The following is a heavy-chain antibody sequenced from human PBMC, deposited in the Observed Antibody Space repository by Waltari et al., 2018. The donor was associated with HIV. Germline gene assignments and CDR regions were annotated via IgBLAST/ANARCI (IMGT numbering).Heavy chain of an antibody. CDR3: ARLGDIVATIDSD. CDR1: GCSCTRHW. D-gene: IGHD5-12*01. V-gene: IGHV5-10-1*01. CDR2: IDPSDSYT. J-gene: IGHJ4*02. Sequence: EVQLVQSGAEVKKPGEPLGSSCKGSGCSCTRHWISWLGEMSGKGLEGMGRIDPSDSYTNYSPSFQGHVTISADKSISTAYLQWSSLKASDTAMYYCARLGDIVATIDSDWGQGTLVTVSS.